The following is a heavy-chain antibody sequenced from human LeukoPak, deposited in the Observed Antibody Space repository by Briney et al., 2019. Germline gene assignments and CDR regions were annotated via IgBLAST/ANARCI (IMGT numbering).Heavy chain of an antibody. CDR3: ARSLVLTGTNYFDY. D-gene: IGHD1-7*01. Sequence: GASVKVSCKASGGTFSSCAISWVRQAPGQGLEWMGGIIPIFGTANYAQKFQGRVTITADESTSTAYMELSSLRSEDTAVYYCARSLVLTGTNYFDYWGQGTLVTVSS. J-gene: IGHJ4*02. CDR2: IIPIFGTA. CDR1: GGTFSSCA. V-gene: IGHV1-69*13.